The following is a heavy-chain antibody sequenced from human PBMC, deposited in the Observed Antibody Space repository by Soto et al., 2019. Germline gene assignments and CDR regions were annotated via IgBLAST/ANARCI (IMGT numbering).Heavy chain of an antibody. CDR1: GFTFSNYW. CDR3: AGLITPRVLDS. Sequence: EVQLVESGGGLLQPGGSLSLSCAASGFTFSNYWMSWVRQAPGKGLEWVANMKQDGSGKYYVGSVKGGFTISRDNAKNSLYLQMNCLTTEETAVYYCAGLITPRVLDSWGQGTLVTVSS. V-gene: IGHV3-7*05. D-gene: IGHD1-20*01. J-gene: IGHJ4*02. CDR2: MKQDGSGK.